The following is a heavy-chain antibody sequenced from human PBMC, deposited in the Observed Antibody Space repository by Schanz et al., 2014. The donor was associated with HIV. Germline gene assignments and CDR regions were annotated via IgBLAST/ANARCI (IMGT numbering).Heavy chain of an antibody. J-gene: IGHJ6*02. CDR3: TRVVTRWFGEPHYAMDV. CDR1: GFIFSDHF. D-gene: IGHD3-10*01. CDR2: SRVKSDSYAT. V-gene: IGHV3-72*01. Sequence: EVQVVESGGGLVQPGGSLRLSCTTSGFIFSDHFMGWVRQAPGKGLEWVARSRVKSDSYATEYAASVTGRFTISRDDSKSIAYLQMNSLKIEDTAVYYCTRVVTRWFGEPHYAMDVWGQGTTVTVSS.